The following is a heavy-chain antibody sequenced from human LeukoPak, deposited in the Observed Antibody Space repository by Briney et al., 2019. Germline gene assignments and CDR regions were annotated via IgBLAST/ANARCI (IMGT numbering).Heavy chain of an antibody. V-gene: IGHV3-23*01. J-gene: IGHJ6*02. CDR2: ITGNGGST. D-gene: IGHD2-21*02. CDR1: GFTFINYA. Sequence: GGSLRLSCAASGFTFINYAMSWVRQSPGKEQEWVSAITGNGGSTYYADSVKGRFTISRHNSKNTLYLQMNSLRAEDTAVYYCARAWGDGAFYYYYGMDVWGQGTTVTVSS. CDR3: ARAWGDGAFYYYYGMDV.